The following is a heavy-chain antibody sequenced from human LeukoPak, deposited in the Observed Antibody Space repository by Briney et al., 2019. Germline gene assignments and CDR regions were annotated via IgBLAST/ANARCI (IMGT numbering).Heavy chain of an antibody. V-gene: IGHV4-59*01. Sequence: PSETLSLTCTVSGGSISNYYWSWIRQPPGKGLEWIGYIYYSGSTKYNPSLKSRVTISVDTSKNQFSLKLSSVTAADTAVYYCARSYTSYPGYWGQGTLVTVSS. CDR3: ARSYTSYPGY. CDR2: IYYSGST. CDR1: GGSISNYY. J-gene: IGHJ4*02. D-gene: IGHD1-26*01.